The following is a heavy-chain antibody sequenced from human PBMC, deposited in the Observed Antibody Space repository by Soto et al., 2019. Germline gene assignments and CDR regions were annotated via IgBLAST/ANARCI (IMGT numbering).Heavy chain of an antibody. V-gene: IGHV1-3*01. J-gene: IGHJ4*02. CDR3: ARDAGGGSYLAY. CDR2: INAGSGHT. D-gene: IGHD1-26*01. CDR1: GYTSTNYG. Sequence: ASVKVSCKASGYTSTNYGMHWVRQAPGQRLEWMGWINAGSGHTKYSQKFQGRITITTDTSASTAYMELRSLRFDDTGVYYCARDAGGGSYLAYWGQGTLVTVSS.